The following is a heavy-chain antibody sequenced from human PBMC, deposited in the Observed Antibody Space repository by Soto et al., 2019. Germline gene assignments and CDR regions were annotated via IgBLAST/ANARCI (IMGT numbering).Heavy chain of an antibody. D-gene: IGHD3-22*01. CDR3: AKLVKDYYDSSGYFFDY. CDR2: ISGSGGST. V-gene: IGHV3-23*01. J-gene: IGHJ4*02. CDR1: GFTFSSYA. Sequence: EVQLLESGGGLVQPGGSLRLSCAASGFTFSSYAMSWVRQAPGKGLEWVSAISGSGGSTYYADSVKGRFTISRDNSKNTLYLQMNSLRAEDTAVYYCAKLVKDYYDSSGYFFDYWGQGTLVTVSS.